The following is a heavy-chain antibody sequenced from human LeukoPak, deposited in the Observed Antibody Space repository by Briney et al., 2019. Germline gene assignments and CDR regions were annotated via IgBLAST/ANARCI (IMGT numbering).Heavy chain of an antibody. Sequence: PGRSLRLSCAASGFTFSSYGMHWVRQAPGEGLEWVAVISYDGSNKYYADSVKGRFTISRDNSKNTLYLQMNSLRAEDTAVYYCAKDPKFDPWGQGTLVTVSS. CDR3: AKDPKFDP. J-gene: IGHJ5*02. V-gene: IGHV3-30*18. CDR1: GFTFSSYG. CDR2: ISYDGSNK.